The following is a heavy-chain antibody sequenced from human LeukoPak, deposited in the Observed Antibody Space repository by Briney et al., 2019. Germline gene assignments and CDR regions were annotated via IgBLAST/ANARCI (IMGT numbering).Heavy chain of an antibody. D-gene: IGHD6-13*01. CDR1: GGSISSYY. J-gene: IGHJ6*03. CDR3: ARALVAAAGRNYYYYYMDV. Sequence: PSENLSRTGTVSGGSISSYYWSWIRQPPGKGLEWMGYIYYSGSTNYNPSLKSRVTISVDTSKNQFSLKLSSVTAADTAVYYCARALVAAAGRNYYYYYMDVWGKGTTVTVSS. CDR2: IYYSGST. V-gene: IGHV4-59*01.